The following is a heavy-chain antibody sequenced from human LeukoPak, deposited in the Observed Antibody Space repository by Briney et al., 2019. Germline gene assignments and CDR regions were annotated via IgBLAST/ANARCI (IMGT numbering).Heavy chain of an antibody. V-gene: IGHV4-61*02. J-gene: IGHJ5*02. D-gene: IGHD2/OR15-2a*01. CDR2: IYTSGST. CDR3: ARDAGFYAGFDP. Sequence: SETLSLTCSVSGGSISSGSYYWSWIRQPAGKGLEWIGRIYTSGSTDYNPSLKSRVTISGDTSKNQFSLRLSSVTAADTAVYYCARDAGFYAGFDPWGQGTRVTVSS. CDR1: GGSISSGSYY.